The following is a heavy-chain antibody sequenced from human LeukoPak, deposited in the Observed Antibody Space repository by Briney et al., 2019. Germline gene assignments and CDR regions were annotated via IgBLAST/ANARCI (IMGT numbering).Heavy chain of an antibody. CDR3: ARSRVKERISYGGNDPNYFDY. Sequence: SETLSLTCTVSGGSINSYYWSWIRQPPGKGLEWVGYLYYRGSTNYNPSLKSRVTISVDTSKNEFSLKLRSVTAADTAVYYCARSRVKERISYGGNDPNYFDYWGQGTLVTVSS. CDR2: LYYRGST. D-gene: IGHD4-23*01. CDR1: GGSINSYY. V-gene: IGHV4-59*01. J-gene: IGHJ4*02.